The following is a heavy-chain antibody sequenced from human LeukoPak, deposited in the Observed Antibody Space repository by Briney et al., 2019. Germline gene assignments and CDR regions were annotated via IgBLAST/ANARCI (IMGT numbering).Heavy chain of an antibody. J-gene: IGHJ4*02. D-gene: IGHD2-21*02. CDR2: INSDGSST. CDR3: ARYVVTSACFDS. CDR1: GFTFSSYW. V-gene: IGHV3-74*01. Sequence: GGSLRLSCAASGFTFSSYWMHWVRQAPGKGLVWVSRINSDGSSTSYADSVKGRFTISRDNAKNTLYLQMNSLRAEDTAVYYCARYVVTSACFDSWGQGTLVTVSS.